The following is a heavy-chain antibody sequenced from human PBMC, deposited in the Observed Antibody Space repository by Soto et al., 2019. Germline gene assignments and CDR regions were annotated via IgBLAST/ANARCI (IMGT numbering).Heavy chain of an antibody. CDR3: ARGVKEMATIMRVFELWATGGMDV. Sequence: SETLSLTCTVSGGSISSYYWSWIRQPPGKGLEWIGYIYYSGSTNYNPSLKSRVTISVDTSKNQFSLKLSSVTAADTAVYYCARGVKEMATIMRVFELWATGGMDVWGQGTTVTVSS. CDR1: GGSISSYY. D-gene: IGHD5-12*01. J-gene: IGHJ6*02. V-gene: IGHV4-59*01. CDR2: IYYSGST.